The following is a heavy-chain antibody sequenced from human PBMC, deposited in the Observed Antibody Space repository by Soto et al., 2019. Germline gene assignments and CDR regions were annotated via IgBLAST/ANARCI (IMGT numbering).Heavy chain of an antibody. Sequence: SVKVSCKASGGTFSSYAISWVRQAPGQGLEWMGGIIPIFGTANYAQKFQGRVTITADESTSTAYMELSSLRSEDTAVYYCARGGETEYYYDSSGYYDWFDPWGQGTLVTVSS. D-gene: IGHD3-22*01. J-gene: IGHJ5*02. CDR3: ARGGETEYYYDSSGYYDWFDP. V-gene: IGHV1-69*13. CDR1: GGTFSSYA. CDR2: IIPIFGTA.